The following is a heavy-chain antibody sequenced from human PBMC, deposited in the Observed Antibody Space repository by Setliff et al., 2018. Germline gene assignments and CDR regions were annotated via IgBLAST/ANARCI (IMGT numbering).Heavy chain of an antibody. CDR2: INHSGST. J-gene: IGHJ6*02. CDR3: VRKRGGMVRGALNYYYGMDV. Sequence: PSETLSLTCAVYGGSFSGYYRSWIRQSPGKGLEWIGEINHSGSTNYNPSLKSRVTISVDTSNNQFSLKLSSVTAADTAIYYCVRKRGGMVRGALNYYYGMDVWGQGTTVTVSS. V-gene: IGHV4-34*01. CDR1: GGSFSGYY. D-gene: IGHD3-10*01.